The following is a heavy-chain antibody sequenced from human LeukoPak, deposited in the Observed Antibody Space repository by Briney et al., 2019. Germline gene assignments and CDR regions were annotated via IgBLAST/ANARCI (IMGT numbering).Heavy chain of an antibody. D-gene: IGHD2-21*02. CDR2: ISDGGGNT. CDR3: AVYCSGGCYSGLV. J-gene: IGHJ4*02. CDR1: GFTFSTYA. Sequence: GGSLRLSCATSGFTFSTYAMNWVRQAPGKGLEGVSGISDGGGNTWYADSVKGRFTISRDNSKNTLYLQMNSLRAEDTAVYYCAVYCSGGCYSGLVWGQGTLVTVSS. V-gene: IGHV3-23*01.